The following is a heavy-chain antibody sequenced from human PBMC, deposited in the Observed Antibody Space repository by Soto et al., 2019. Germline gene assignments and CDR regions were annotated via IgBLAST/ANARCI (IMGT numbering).Heavy chain of an antibody. D-gene: IGHD1-1*01. CDR1: GYAFTTYG. CDR2: ISAHNGNT. J-gene: IGHJ4*02. CDR3: ARERYGDY. V-gene: IGHV1-18*01. Sequence: QVHLVQSGAEVKKPGASVKVSCKGSGYAFTTYGITWVRQAPGQGLEWMGWISAHNGNTNYAQKLQGRVTVTRDTSTSTAYMELRSLISADTAVYYCARERYGDYWGQGALVTVSS.